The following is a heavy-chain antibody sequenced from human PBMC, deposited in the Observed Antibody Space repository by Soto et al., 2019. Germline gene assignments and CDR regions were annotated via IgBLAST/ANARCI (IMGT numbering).Heavy chain of an antibody. D-gene: IGHD5-18*01. CDR3: ARSGYSYGPHPLLY. J-gene: IGHJ4*02. V-gene: IGHV4-31*03. CDR1: GGSISSGGYY. CDR2: IYYSGST. Sequence: QVQLQESGPGLVKPSQTLSLTCTVSGGSISSGGYYWSWIRQHPGKGLEWIGYIYYSGSTYYNPSLKSRVTTSVDTSKNHFSLKLSSVTAADTAVYYCARSGYSYGPHPLLYWGQGTLVTVSS.